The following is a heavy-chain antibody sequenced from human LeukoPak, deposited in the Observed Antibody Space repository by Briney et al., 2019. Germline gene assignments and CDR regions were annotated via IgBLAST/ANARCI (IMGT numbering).Heavy chain of an antibody. CDR1: GFTFSSYS. J-gene: IGHJ4*02. CDR2: ISSSSSYI. CDR3: ARVGPGY. V-gene: IGHV3-21*01. Sequence: GGSLRLSCAASGFTFSSYSMNWVRQAPGKGLEWVSSISSSSSYIYYVDSVKGRFTISRDNAKNSLYLQMNSLRAEDTAVYYCARVGPGYWGQGTLVTVSS.